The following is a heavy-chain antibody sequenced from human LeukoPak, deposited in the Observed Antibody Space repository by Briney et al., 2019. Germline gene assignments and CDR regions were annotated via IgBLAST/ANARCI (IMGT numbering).Heavy chain of an antibody. CDR2: ITPMFGTA. J-gene: IGHJ4*02. CDR1: GGTFSSYG. D-gene: IGHD3-22*01. CDR3: VRDGSNYDSRGYYYLY. V-gene: IGHV1-69*01. Sequence: ASVKVSCKASGGTFSSYGISWVRQAPGQGLEWMGGITPMFGTANYAQKFQGRVTITADESTSTAYMELSSLRSEDTAVYYCVRDGSNYDSRGYYYLYWGQGTLVTVSS.